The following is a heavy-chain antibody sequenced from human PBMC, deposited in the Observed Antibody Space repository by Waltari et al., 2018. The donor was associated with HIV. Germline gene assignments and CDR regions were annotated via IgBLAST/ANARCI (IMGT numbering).Heavy chain of an antibody. Sequence: EVQLVESGGGLVKPGGSLRLSSAASGFTFSRYSMNWVRQAPGKGLEWVSSISSSSSYIYYADSVKGRFTISRDNAKNSLYLQMNSLRAEDTAVYYCARDKAITMIVGYYFDYWGQGTLVTVSS. V-gene: IGHV3-21*01. CDR1: GFTFSRYS. J-gene: IGHJ4*02. CDR3: ARDKAITMIVGYYFDY. D-gene: IGHD3-22*01. CDR2: ISSSSSYI.